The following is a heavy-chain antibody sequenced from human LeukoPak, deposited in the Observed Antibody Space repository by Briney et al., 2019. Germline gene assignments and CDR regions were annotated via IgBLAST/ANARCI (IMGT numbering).Heavy chain of an antibody. CDR3: ARYVRYSYGYYYYYGMDV. Sequence: GGSLRLSCAASGFTFSSNGMNWVRQAPGKGPEWVSYISATGGTIYYADSVKGRFTISRDNAKNSLYLQMNSLRAEDTAVYYCARYVRYSYGYYYYYGMDVWGQGTTVTVSS. D-gene: IGHD5-18*01. V-gene: IGHV3-48*04. CDR1: GFTFSSNG. J-gene: IGHJ6*02. CDR2: ISATGGTI.